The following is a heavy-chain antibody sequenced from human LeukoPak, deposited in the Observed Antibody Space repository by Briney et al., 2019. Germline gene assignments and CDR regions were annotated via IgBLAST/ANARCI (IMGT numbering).Heavy chain of an antibody. CDR2: ISGSGGST. D-gene: IGHD1-26*01. J-gene: IGHJ5*02. V-gene: IGHV3-23*01. Sequence: GGSLRLSCAASGLTFSSYAMSWVRQAPGKGLEWVSAISGSGGSTYYADSVKGRFTISRDNSKNTLYLQMNSLRAEDTAVYYCAKALLVGATTSALDWFDPWGQGTLVTVSS. CDR3: AKALLVGATTSALDWFDP. CDR1: GLTFSSYA.